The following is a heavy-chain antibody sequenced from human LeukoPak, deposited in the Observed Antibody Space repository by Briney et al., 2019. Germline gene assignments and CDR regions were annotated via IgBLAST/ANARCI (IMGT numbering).Heavy chain of an antibody. CDR1: GGSISSHY. V-gene: IGHV4-4*07. D-gene: IGHD3-10*01. CDR3: ARVAEGSGRYFPDY. CDR2: IYSSGST. Sequence: SETLSLTCNVSGGSISSHYWSWIRQPAGKGLEWIGRIYSSGSTNYNPSLKSRVTMSADTSKNQFSLKLRSVTAADTAVYYCARVAEGSGRYFPDYWGQGTLVTVSS. J-gene: IGHJ4*02.